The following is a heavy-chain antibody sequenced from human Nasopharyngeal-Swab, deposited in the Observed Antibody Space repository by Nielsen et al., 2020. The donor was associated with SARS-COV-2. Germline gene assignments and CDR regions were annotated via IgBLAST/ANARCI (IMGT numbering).Heavy chain of an antibody. CDR1: GFPLTQHA. D-gene: IGHD1-7*01. CDR2: ISGAGGTT. V-gene: IGHV3-23*01. Sequence: GESLKISCAVSGFPLTQHAMSWVRQAPGKGLEWVSFISGAGGTTFYSDSVKGRFTISRDTSKNTLYLQRSSLRAEDTALYYCAKALERELPRYSDFWGQGTLVTVSS. CDR3: AKALERELPRYSDF. J-gene: IGHJ4*02.